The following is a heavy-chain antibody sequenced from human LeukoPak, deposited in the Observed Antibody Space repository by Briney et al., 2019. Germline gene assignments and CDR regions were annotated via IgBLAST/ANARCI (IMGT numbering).Heavy chain of an antibody. V-gene: IGHV4-34*01. CDR2: VSPGGYT. Sequence: SETLSLTCAVSGVSVSDYYWGWIRQSPEKGLEWIGEVSPGGYTSYNPSPRSRVIISEDTSQSTLSLIVRSVTAADTALYYCARIRCGRGQDRCYNHWAQGGLVTVSS. CDR1: GVSVSDYY. CDR3: ARIRCGRGQDRCYNH. D-gene: IGHD2-21*01. J-gene: IGHJ5*02.